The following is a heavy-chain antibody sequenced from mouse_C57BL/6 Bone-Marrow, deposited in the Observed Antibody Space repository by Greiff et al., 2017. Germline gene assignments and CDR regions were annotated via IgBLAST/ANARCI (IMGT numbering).Heavy chain of an antibody. D-gene: IGHD2-3*01. J-gene: IGHJ2*01. CDR1: GYTFTSYW. Sequence: QVQLQQPGAELVKPGASVKLSCKASGYTFTSYWMHWVKQRPGQGLEWIGMIHPNSGSTNYNEKFKSKATLTVDKSSSTAYMQLSSLTSEDSAVYYCARESEWLLRLDYWGQGTTLTVSS. V-gene: IGHV1-64*01. CDR3: ARESEWLLRLDY. CDR2: IHPNSGST.